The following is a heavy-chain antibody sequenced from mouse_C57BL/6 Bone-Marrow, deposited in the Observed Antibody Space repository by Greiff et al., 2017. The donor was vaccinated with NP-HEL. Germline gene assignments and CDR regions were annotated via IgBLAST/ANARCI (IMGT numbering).Heavy chain of an antibody. CDR3: TSDYGTQEAWFAY. J-gene: IGHJ3*01. CDR2: IRNKANNHAT. V-gene: IGHV6-6*01. Sequence: EVKVEESGGGLVQPGGSMKLSCAASGFTFSDAWMDWVRQSPEKGLEWVAEIRNKANNHATYYAESVKGRFTISRDDSKSSVTLQLSSLIAEDTGIYYCTSDYGTQEAWFAYWGQGTLVTVSA. CDR1: GFTFSDAW. D-gene: IGHD1-1*01.